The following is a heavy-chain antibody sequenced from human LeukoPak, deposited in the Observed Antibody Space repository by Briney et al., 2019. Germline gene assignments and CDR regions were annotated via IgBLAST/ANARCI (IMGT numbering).Heavy chain of an antibody. CDR3: ARAVVVITPRTTKIKRYYFDF. J-gene: IGHJ4*02. CDR1: GYTFTDYY. CDR2: INPNSGNT. Sequence: ASVKVSCKASGYTFTDYYIHWVRHAPGQGLEWMGWINPNSGNTGYAQKFQGRVTITGNTSITAAYLELSSLRSEDTAVYYCARAVVVITPRTTKIKRYYFDFWGQGTLVTVSS. D-gene: IGHD3-22*01. V-gene: IGHV1-8*03.